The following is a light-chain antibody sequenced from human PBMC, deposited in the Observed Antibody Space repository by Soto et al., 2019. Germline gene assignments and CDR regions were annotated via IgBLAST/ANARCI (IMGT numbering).Light chain of an antibody. Sequence: DIQMTQSPSSLSASVEDRVIITCRASQSISNHLNWYQQKPGKAPKLLIYAASSLQSGVPSRFSGSGSGADFTLTISSLQPEDFATYYCQQSYSTPHTFGQGTRLEIK. J-gene: IGKJ5*01. V-gene: IGKV1-39*01. CDR3: QQSYSTPHT. CDR2: AAS. CDR1: QSISNH.